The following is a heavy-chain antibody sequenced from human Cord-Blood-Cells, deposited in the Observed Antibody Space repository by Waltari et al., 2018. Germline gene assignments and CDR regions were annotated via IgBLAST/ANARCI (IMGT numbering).Heavy chain of an antibody. CDR2: IYYSGNT. CDR1: GRPISRSSYY. Sequence: QLQLQGSGPGLVKPSVTLSLTCTPAGRPISRSSYYWGWIRHPPGKALEWIGIIYYSGNTYYNPSLKSQVTRSVDTSKNQFSLKLSSVTAADTAVYYCARHQSAAAASDYWGQGTLVTVSS. D-gene: IGHD6-25*01. J-gene: IGHJ4*02. V-gene: IGHV4-39*01. CDR3: ARHQSAAAASDY.